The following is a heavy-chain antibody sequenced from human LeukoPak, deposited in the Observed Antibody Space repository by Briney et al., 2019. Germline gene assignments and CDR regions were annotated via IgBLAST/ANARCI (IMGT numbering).Heavy chain of an antibody. J-gene: IGHJ6*03. CDR3: ARAVVSRSPYHYYYMDV. Sequence: ASVKVSCKASGYTFTSYDINWVRQATGQGLEWMGWMNPNSGNTGYAQKFQGRVTMTRNTSISTAYMELSSLRSEDTAVYYCARAVVSRSPYHYYYMDVWGKGTTVTVSS. V-gene: IGHV1-8*01. CDR1: GYTFTSYD. CDR2: MNPNSGNT. D-gene: IGHD2-15*01.